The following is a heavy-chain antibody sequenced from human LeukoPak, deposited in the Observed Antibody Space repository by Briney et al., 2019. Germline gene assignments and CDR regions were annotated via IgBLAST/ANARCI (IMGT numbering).Heavy chain of an antibody. V-gene: IGHV3-64D*09. CDR1: GFTFSRYA. D-gene: IGHD2-2*01. CDR3: VKRVDCSNARCSLGMDH. CDR2: INDNGDDT. Sequence: PGGSLRLSCSASGFTFSRYAMHWVRQAPGKGLEYVSAINDNGDDTYYADSVKGRFTISRDNSKNTLYLQMSSLRTEDTAVYYCVKRVDCSNARCSLGMDHWGQGTLVTVSS. J-gene: IGHJ4*02.